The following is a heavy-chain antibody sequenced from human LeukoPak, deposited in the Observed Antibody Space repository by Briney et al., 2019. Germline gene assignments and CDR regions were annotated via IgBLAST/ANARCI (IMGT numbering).Heavy chain of an antibody. J-gene: IGHJ4*02. CDR1: GYSFTNYW. Sequence: GESLKISCKGSGYSFTNYWIGWVRQMPGKGLEWMGIIYPGDSDTRYSPSFQGQVTISADKSISTAYLQWSSLKASDTAMYYCASRKYYSSGTHLGYFDYWGQGTLVTVSS. D-gene: IGHD3-10*01. V-gene: IGHV5-51*01. CDR2: IYPGDSDT. CDR3: ASRKYYSSGTHLGYFDY.